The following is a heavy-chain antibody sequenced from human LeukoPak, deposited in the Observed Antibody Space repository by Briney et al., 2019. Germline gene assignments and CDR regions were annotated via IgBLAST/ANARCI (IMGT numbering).Heavy chain of an antibody. CDR2: INHSGST. Sequence: PSETLSLTCAVYGGSFSGYYWSWIRQPPGKGLEWIGEINHSGSTNYNPSLKSRVTISVDTSKNQFSLKLSSVTAADTAVYYCVRGRGYSHQTFDYWGQGTLVTVSS. CDR3: VRGRGYSHQTFDY. CDR1: GGSFSGYY. D-gene: IGHD5-18*01. V-gene: IGHV4-34*01. J-gene: IGHJ4*02.